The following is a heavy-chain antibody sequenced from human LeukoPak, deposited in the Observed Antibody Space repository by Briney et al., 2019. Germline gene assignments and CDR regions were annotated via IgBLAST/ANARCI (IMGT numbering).Heavy chain of an antibody. V-gene: IGHV3-30*18. D-gene: IGHD3-22*01. J-gene: IGHJ4*02. CDR3: AKDPSMRSYYYDSSGYYSHFDY. CDR2: ISYDGSNK. CDR1: GFTFSSYG. Sequence: GGSLRLSCAASGFTFSSYGMHWVRQAPGKGLEWVAVISYDGSNKYYADSVKGRFTISRDNSKNTLYLQMNSLRAEDAAVYYCAKDPSMRSYYYDSSGYYSHFDYWGQGTLVTVSS.